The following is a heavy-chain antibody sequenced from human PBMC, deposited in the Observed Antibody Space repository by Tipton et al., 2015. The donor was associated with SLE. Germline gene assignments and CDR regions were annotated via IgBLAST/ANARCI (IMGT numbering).Heavy chain of an antibody. CDR2: IDTYLGDT. V-gene: IGHV3-11*01. CDR1: GDSISSGPYY. D-gene: IGHD2-15*01. Sequence: LSLTCTVSGDSISSGPYYWSWIRQAPGKGLEWVSYIDTYLGDTYYADSVRGRFTISRDNANNSLFLQMNSLSAEDTAVYYCARVASWVVERVTSFSLHYWGRGTLVTVSS. CDR3: ARVASWVVERVTSFSLHY. J-gene: IGHJ4*02.